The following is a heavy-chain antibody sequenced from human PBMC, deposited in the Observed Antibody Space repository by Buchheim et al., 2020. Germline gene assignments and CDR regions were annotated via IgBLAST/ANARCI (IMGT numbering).Heavy chain of an antibody. CDR1: GLTFSTYA. J-gene: IGHJ4*02. CDR3: ANRRDYFDY. V-gene: IGHV3-23*01. CDR2: ISAGGGNT. Sequence: EVQLLESGGGLVQPGGSLRLSCAASGLTFSTYAMSWVRQAPGKGLECVSAISAGGGNTYYADSVKGRFTISRDNSKKTVYLQMNSLRAEDTAAYYCANRRDYFDYWGQGTL.